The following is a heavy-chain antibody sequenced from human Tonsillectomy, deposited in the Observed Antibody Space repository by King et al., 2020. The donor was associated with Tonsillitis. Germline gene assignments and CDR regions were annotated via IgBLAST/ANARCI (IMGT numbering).Heavy chain of an antibody. V-gene: IGHV7-4-1*02. D-gene: IGHD2-15*01. CDR1: GYTFTSYA. CDR2: FNTNTGNP. J-gene: IGHJ4*02. CDR3: ARDGGGVVVAATPSSLGY. Sequence: VQLVESGSELKKPGASVKISCKASGYTFTSYAMNWVRQAPGQGLEWMGWFNTNTGNPTYAQGFTGRFVFSLDTSVSTAYLQISSLKAEDTVVYYCARDGGGVVVAATPSSLGYWGQGTLVTVSS.